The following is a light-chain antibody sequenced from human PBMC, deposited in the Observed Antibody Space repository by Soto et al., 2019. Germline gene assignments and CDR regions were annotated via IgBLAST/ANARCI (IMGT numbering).Light chain of an antibody. V-gene: IGKV3-20*01. CDR1: QSVTSNY. CDR2: GAS. Sequence: EIVLTQSPGTLSLSPGERATLYCRASQSVTSNYLVWYQQKPGQAPRLLIYGASIRATGIPDRFSGSGSGTDFSLTISRLEPEGFAVYYCQQYASTPLTFGPGTKVDIK. J-gene: IGKJ3*01. CDR3: QQYASTPLT.